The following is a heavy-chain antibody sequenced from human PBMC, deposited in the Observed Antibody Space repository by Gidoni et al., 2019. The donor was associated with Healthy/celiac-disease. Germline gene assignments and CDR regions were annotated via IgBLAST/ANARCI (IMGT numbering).Heavy chain of an antibody. CDR1: GCSFSGYY. J-gene: IGHJ4*02. D-gene: IGHD3-3*01. V-gene: IGHV4-34*01. CDR3: ARVALPYYDVWSGYYEVNDY. Sequence: QVQLQQWGAGLLKPSETLSLTCAVYGCSFSGYYSSWIRQPPGKGLAWIGEINHSGTTNYNPSIRSRVTISVDTSKNQFSLKLGSVTAADTAVYYCARVALPYYDVWSGYYEVNDYWGQGTLVTVSS. CDR2: INHSGTT.